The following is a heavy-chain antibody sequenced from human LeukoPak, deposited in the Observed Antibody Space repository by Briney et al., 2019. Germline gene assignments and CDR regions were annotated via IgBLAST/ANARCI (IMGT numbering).Heavy chain of an antibody. CDR3: ARVHDAFDI. V-gene: IGHV1-18*01. J-gene: IGHJ3*02. Sequence: KLQGRVTMTTDTSTSTAYMELRSLRSDDTAVYYCARVHDAFDIWGQGTMVTVSS.